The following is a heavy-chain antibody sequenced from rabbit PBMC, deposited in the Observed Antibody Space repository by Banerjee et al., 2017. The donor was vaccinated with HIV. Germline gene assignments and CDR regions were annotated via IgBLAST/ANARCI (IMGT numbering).Heavy chain of an antibody. Sequence: QEHLKETGGGLVQPGGSLTLSCKASDFDFSSYAMGWFRQAPGKGLEWIGIIYAGKGSTDYASWVNGRFTISSDNAQNTVDLQMNSLTAADTATYFCARDFGSSYYPNYFNLWGQGTLVTVS. CDR3: ARDFGSSYYPNYFNL. J-gene: IGHJ4*01. V-gene: IGHV1S47*01. CDR1: DFDFSSYA. D-gene: IGHD8-1*01. CDR2: IYAGKGST.